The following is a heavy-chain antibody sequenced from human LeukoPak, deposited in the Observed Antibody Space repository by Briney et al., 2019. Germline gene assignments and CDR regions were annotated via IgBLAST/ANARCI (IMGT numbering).Heavy chain of an antibody. Sequence: SETLSLTCIVSGGAISSYYWTWIRQPPGKGLEWIGHIHYSGGADYNPSLKSRVSISLDTSKNHFSLRLTSVTAADTGVYFCARAERAASHIWGQGTMVTVSS. J-gene: IGHJ3*02. CDR2: IHYSGGA. CDR1: GGAISSYY. V-gene: IGHV4-59*12. CDR3: ARAERAASHI.